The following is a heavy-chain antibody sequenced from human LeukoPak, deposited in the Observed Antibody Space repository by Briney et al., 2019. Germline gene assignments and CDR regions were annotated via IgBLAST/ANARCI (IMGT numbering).Heavy chain of an antibody. J-gene: IGHJ4*02. CDR2: IWNDGNDK. Sequence: GGSLRLSCEASGFTFSSYGMHWVRQAPGKGLERVAGIWNDGNDKYYADSVKGRFIISRDNSKNTLYLQMNSLRAEDTAVYYCARDNSGSYTFVDYWGQGTLVTVSS. D-gene: IGHD3-10*01. CDR3: ARDNSGSYTFVDY. V-gene: IGHV3-33*01. CDR1: GFTFSSYG.